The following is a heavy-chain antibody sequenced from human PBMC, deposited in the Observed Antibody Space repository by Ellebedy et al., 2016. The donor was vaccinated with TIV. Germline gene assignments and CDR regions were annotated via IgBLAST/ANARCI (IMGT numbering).Heavy chain of an antibody. Sequence: SETLSLXXTVSGGSVSSGSYYWSWIRQPPGKGLEWIGYIYYSGSTNYNPSLKSRVTISVDTSKNQFSLKLSSVTAADTAVYYCARDAPSPTASDTYYDFWSPSWYFDLWGRGTLVTVSS. J-gene: IGHJ2*01. V-gene: IGHV4-61*01. CDR3: ARDAPSPTASDTYYDFWSPSWYFDL. CDR1: GGSVSSGSYY. D-gene: IGHD3-3*01. CDR2: IYYSGST.